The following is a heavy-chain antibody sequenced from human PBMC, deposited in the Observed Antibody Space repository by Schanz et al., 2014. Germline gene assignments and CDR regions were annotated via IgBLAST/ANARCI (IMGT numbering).Heavy chain of an antibody. Sequence: QVHLVESGGGVVQPGRSLRLSCAASGFIFSSYAMHWVRQAPGKGLRCVAVISGNGGEKYYADSVKGRFTISRDNSKNTLFLQMNRLRTEDTAVYYCATVGSETYSIYWYFDLWGRGTLVTVSS. CDR2: ISGNGGEK. CDR3: ATVGSETYSIYWYFDL. D-gene: IGHD3-10*01. CDR1: GFIFSSYA. J-gene: IGHJ2*01. V-gene: IGHV3-30*04.